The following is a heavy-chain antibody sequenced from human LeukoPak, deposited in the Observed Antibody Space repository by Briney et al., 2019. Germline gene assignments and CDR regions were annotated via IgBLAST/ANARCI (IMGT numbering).Heavy chain of an antibody. J-gene: IGHJ1*01. V-gene: IGHV3-7*01. CDR3: TSWGATTAEYFQR. Sequence: GGSLRLSCAASGFTLSSYDMKWVRKAPWKGQEGVAHINPDARDTDYEDSVKGRFTISRDNAQHSMYLQMNSLRVEDTAVYYCTSWGATTAEYFQRWGQGTLVTVSS. D-gene: IGHD7-27*01. CDR2: INPDARDT. CDR1: GFTLSSYD.